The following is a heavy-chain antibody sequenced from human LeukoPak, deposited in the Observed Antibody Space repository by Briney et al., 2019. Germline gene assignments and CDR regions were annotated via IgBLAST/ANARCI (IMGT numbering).Heavy chain of an antibody. J-gene: IGHJ3*02. Sequence: ASVKVSCKASGGTFSSYTISWVRQAPGQGLEWMGRIIPILGIANYAQKFQGRVTITADKSTSTAYMELSSLRSEDTAVYYCARDLAVFDAFDIWGQGTMVTVSS. D-gene: IGHD2-8*02. CDR1: GGTFSSYT. V-gene: IGHV1-69*04. CDR2: IIPILGIA. CDR3: ARDLAVFDAFDI.